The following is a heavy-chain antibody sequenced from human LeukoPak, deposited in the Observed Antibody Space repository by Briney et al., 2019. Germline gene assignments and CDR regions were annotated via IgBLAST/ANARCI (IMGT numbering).Heavy chain of an antibody. D-gene: IGHD3-10*01. CDR1: GFTFNTSE. CDR3: ARESDREVVIEY. V-gene: IGHV3-48*03. J-gene: IGHJ4*02. CDR2: IGSNGATK. Sequence: GGSLRLSCAAFGFTFNTSEMIWVRQAPGKGLEWVSYIGSNGATKYYSDSVRGRFTISRDNAKKSLFLQMNSLRAKDSGIYYCARESDREVVIEYWGQGILVTVSS.